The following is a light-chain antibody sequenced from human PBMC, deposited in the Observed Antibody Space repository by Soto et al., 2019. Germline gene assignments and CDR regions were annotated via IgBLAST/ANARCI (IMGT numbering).Light chain of an antibody. CDR2: DAS. J-gene: IGKJ3*01. CDR1: QSVSSY. CDR3: QQRSNWPLP. V-gene: IGKV3-11*01. Sequence: DIVLTQSPATLSLSPGERATISCRASQSVSSYLVWFQQKPGQAPRLLIYDASTRATGIPARFSGSGSGTDFTLTISSLEPEDFAVYYCQQRSNWPLPFGPGTKVDIK.